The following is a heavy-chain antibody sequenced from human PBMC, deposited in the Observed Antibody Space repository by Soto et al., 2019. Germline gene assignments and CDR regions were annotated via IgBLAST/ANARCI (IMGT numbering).Heavy chain of an antibody. CDR3: AKPWLTMIVVVTHPNY. Sequence: QVQLVESGGGVVQPGRSLRLSCAASGFTFSSYGMHWVRQAPGKGLEWVAVISYDGSNKYYADSVKCRFTISRDNSKNTLYMQMNSLRAEDTAVYYCAKPWLTMIVVVTHPNYWGQGTLVTVSS. D-gene: IGHD3-22*01. V-gene: IGHV3-30*18. J-gene: IGHJ4*02. CDR2: ISYDGSNK. CDR1: GFTFSSYG.